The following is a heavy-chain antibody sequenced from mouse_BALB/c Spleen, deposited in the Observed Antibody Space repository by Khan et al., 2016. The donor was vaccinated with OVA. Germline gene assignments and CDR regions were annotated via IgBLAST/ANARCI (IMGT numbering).Heavy chain of an antibody. CDR3: TREGAYYRSDGWFAY. CDR2: INPSSSYP. CDR1: GYTFTSYT. V-gene: IGHV1-4*01. J-gene: IGHJ3*01. D-gene: IGHD2-14*01. Sequence: QVQLQQSGAELARPGASVKMSCKASGYTFTSYTMHWVKQRPGQGLEWIGYINPSSSYPTYNQKFKDTATLTADTSSRTAYMPLSSLTSEDSAVYYCTREGAYYRSDGWFAYWGQGTLVTVSA.